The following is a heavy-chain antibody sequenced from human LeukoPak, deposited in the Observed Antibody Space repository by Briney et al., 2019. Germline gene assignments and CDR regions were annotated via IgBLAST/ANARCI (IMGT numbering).Heavy chain of an antibody. D-gene: IGHD3-3*01. Sequence: PSQTLSLTCTVSGGSISSGSYYWSWIRQPAGKGLEWIGRIYTSGSTNYNPSLKSRVTISVDTSKNQFSLKLSSVTAADTAVYYCARAVLGDFWSGLKGANWFDPWGQGTLVTVSS. CDR3: ARAVLGDFWSGLKGANWFDP. V-gene: IGHV4-61*02. CDR1: GGSISSGSYY. J-gene: IGHJ5*02. CDR2: IYTSGST.